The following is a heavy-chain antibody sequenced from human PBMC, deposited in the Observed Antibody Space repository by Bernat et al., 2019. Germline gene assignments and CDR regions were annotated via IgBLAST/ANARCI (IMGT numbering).Heavy chain of an antibody. J-gene: IGHJ6*02. D-gene: IGHD4-23*01. Sequence: QLQLQESGPGLVKPSETLSLTCTVSGGSISSSSYYWGWIRQPPGKGLEWIGSIYYSGSTYYNPSLKSRVTISVDTSKNQFSLKLSSVTAADTAVYYCARRSWNGGNSDDYGMDVWGQGTTVTVSS. CDR2: IYYSGST. CDR3: ARRSWNGGNSDDYGMDV. V-gene: IGHV4-39*01. CDR1: GGSISSSSYY.